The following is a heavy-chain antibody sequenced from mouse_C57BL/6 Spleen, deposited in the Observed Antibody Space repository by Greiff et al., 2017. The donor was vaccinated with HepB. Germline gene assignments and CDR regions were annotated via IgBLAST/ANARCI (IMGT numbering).Heavy chain of an antibody. V-gene: IGHV1-61*01. CDR3: ARGGAGLLPY. CDR1: GYTVSGYW. J-gene: IGHJ2*01. Sequence: QVQLQQQGAELVRPVSAVKLSCVASGYTVSGYWMDWVKQRPGQGLEWIGNIYPSDSETHYNQKFKDKATLTVDKSSSTAYMQLSSLTSEDSAVYYCARGGAGLLPYWGQGTTLTVSS. CDR2: IYPSDSET. D-gene: IGHD2-3*01.